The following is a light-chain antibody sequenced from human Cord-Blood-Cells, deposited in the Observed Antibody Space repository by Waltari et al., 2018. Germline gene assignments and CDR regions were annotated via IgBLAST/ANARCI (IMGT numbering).Light chain of an antibody. J-gene: IGLJ2*01. CDR2: EDN. CDR1: SGSIASNY. CDR3: QSYDISKVV. Sequence: NFMLTQPHSVSESPGKTVTISCTRSSGSIASNYVQWYQQRPGSSPTTVINEDNQRPSVGPYRSSRSSDTSANSASLTISGLKTEDEAYYCCQSYDISKVVFGGGTKLTVL. V-gene: IGLV6-57*01.